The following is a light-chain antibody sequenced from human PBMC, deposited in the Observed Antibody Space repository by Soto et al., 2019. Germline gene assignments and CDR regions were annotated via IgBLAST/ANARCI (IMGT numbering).Light chain of an antibody. CDR2: EVS. CDR3: CSSAPESTYV. Sequence: QSVLTQPASVSGSPGQSITISCTGTSSDVGGYHYVSWYQHHPGKAPKLMLYEVSNRPSGVSDRFSGAKSGNTASLTISGLQAGDEADYFCCSSAPESTYVFGTGAKLTVL. J-gene: IGLJ1*01. CDR1: SSDVGGYHY. V-gene: IGLV2-14*01.